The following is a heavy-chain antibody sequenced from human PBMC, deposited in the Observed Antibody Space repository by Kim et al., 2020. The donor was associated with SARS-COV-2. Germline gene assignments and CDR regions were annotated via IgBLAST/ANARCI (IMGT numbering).Heavy chain of an antibody. J-gene: IGHJ4*02. Sequence: SETLSLTCTVSGGSISSSSYYWGWIRQPPGKGLEWIGSIYYSGSTYYNPSLKSRVTISVDTSKNQFSLKLSSVTAADTAVYYCARHGSYCSSTSCYAYYFDYWGQGTLVTVSS. CDR3: ARHGSYCSSTSCYAYYFDY. CDR1: GGSISSSSYY. V-gene: IGHV4-39*01. D-gene: IGHD2-2*01. CDR2: IYYSGST.